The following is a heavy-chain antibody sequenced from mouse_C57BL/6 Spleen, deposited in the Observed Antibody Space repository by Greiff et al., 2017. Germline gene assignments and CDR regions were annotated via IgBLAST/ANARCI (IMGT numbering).Heavy chain of an antibody. CDR2: IYPGSGST. V-gene: IGHV1-55*01. D-gene: IGHD2-1*01. CDR3: ARSRIYYGRAMDY. J-gene: IGHJ4*01. CDR1: GYTFTSYW. Sequence: VQLQQPGAELVKPGASVKMSCKASGYTFTSYWITWVKQRPGQGLEWIGDIYPGSGSTNYNEKFKSKATLTVDTSSSTAYMQLSSLTSEDSAVYYCARSRIYYGRAMDYWGQGTSVTVSS.